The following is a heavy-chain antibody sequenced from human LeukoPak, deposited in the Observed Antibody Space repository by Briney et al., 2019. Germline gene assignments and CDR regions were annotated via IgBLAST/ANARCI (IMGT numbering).Heavy chain of an antibody. V-gene: IGHV3-11*04. CDR3: ARGLGYYYDSSGYGGFDY. CDR1: GFTFSDYY. Sequence: PGGSLRLSCAASGFTFSDYYMSWIRQAPGKGLEWVSYINSSGSTIYYADSVKGRFTISRDNAKNSLYLQMNSLRAEDTAVYYCARGLGYYYDSSGYGGFDYWGQGALVTVSS. J-gene: IGHJ4*02. D-gene: IGHD3-22*01. CDR2: INSSGSTI.